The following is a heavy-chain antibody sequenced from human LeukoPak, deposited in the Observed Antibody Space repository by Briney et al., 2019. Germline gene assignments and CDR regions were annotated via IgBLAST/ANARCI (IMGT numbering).Heavy chain of an antibody. V-gene: IGHV1-2*02. J-gene: IGHJ6*02. Sequence: ASVKVSCKASGYTFTGYYMHWVRQAPGQGLEWMGWINPNSGGTNYAQKFQGRVTMTRDTSISTAYMELSRLRSDDTAVYYCARGPRGADGGTAMVPYYYYGMDVWGQGTTVTVSS. CDR2: INPNSGGT. D-gene: IGHD5-18*01. CDR3: ARGPRGADGGTAMVPYYYYGMDV. CDR1: GYTFTGYY.